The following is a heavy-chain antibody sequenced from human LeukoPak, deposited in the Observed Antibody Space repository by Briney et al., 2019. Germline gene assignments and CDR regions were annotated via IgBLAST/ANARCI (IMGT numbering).Heavy chain of an antibody. V-gene: IGHV1-2*02. J-gene: IGHJ5*02. CDR3: ARNIPYTGYVGPVDR. CDR1: GYTFTGYY. Sequence: ASVKVSCKASGYTFTGYYMYWVRQAPGQGLEWMGWINPNSGGTNYAQKFLGRVTMTRDTCISTAYMELSSLRSDDTAVYYCARNIPYTGYVGPVDRWGQGTLVTASS. CDR2: INPNSGGT. D-gene: IGHD5-12*01.